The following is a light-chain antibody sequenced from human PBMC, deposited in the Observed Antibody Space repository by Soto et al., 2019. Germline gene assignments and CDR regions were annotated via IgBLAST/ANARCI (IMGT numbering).Light chain of an antibody. Sequence: QSALTQPASVSGSPGQSITISCTGATSDIGAYNYVSWYQQHPGRAPKLIIYEVTDRPSGVSSRFSGSKSGNTASLTISGLQADDEAYYYCSSFTISRNTVIFGGGTKVTVL. CDR2: EVT. J-gene: IGLJ2*01. CDR1: TSDIGAYNY. V-gene: IGLV2-14*01. CDR3: SSFTISRNTVI.